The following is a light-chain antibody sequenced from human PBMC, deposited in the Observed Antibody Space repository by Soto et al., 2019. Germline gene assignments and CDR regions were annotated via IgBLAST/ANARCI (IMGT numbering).Light chain of an antibody. CDR2: EVS. Sequence: QSALTQPASVSGSPGQSITISCTGTSSDVGSYNYVSWYQQHPGKAPKLMIYEVSHRPSGVSNRFSGSKSGNTASLTISGLQAEDEADYYCSSYTSSSTVFGRGTQLTVL. V-gene: IGLV2-14*01. J-gene: IGLJ3*02. CDR1: SSDVGSYNY. CDR3: SSYTSSSTV.